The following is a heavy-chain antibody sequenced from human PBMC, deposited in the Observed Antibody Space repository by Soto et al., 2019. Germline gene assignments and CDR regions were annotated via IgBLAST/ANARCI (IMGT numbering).Heavy chain of an antibody. J-gene: IGHJ6*02. V-gene: IGHV4-61*08. CDR3: ARDRYDFWSGYFPPGVGYYYYGMDV. CDR2: IYYSGST. CDR1: GGSISSAAYY. Sequence: SETLSLTCTVSGGSISSAAYYWSWIRQHPGKGLEWIGYIYYSGSTNYNPSLKSRVTISVDTSKNQFSLKLSSVTAADTAVYYCARDRYDFWSGYFPPGVGYYYYGMDVWGQGTTVTVSS. D-gene: IGHD3-3*01.